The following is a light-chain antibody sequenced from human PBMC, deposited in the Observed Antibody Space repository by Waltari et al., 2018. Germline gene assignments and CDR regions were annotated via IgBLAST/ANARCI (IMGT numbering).Light chain of an antibody. CDR2: LAY. Sequence: DIVMTQSPVSLPVTPGESASISCRSSQSLLHSNGYNYLDWYLQKPGQSPQLLIYLAYDRASGVPDRFSGSGSGTDFTLKISRVEAEDVGVYYCMQALQTPWTFGQGTKVEIK. J-gene: IGKJ1*01. V-gene: IGKV2-28*01. CDR3: MQALQTPWT. CDR1: QSLLHSNGYNY.